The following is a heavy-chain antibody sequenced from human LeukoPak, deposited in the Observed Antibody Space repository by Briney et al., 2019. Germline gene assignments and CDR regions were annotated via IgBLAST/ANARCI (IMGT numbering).Heavy chain of an antibody. J-gene: IGHJ4*02. CDR1: GYIFTSYW. CDR2: IDPTDSYT. CDR3: ARRGRSSSNFDF. V-gene: IGHV5-10-1*01. D-gene: IGHD6-6*01. Sequence: GESLKISCKGSGYIFTSYWITWVRQMPGKGLEWTGMIDPTDSYTNYSPSFQGHVTISTDKSISTAYLQWSSLKASDTAIYYCARRGRSSSNFDFWGQGTLATVSS.